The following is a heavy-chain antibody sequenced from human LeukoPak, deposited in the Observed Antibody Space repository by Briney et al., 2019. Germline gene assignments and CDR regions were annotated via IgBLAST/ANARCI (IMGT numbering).Heavy chain of an antibody. Sequence: PGGSLRLSCAASGFTFSSYAMSWVRQAPGKGLEWVSAISGSGGSTYYADSVKGRFTISRDNSKNTLYLQMNSLRAEDTAVYYCARDYYDSSGYYVYYYYYGMDVWGQGTTVTVSS. CDR2: ISGSGGST. D-gene: IGHD3-22*01. J-gene: IGHJ6*02. CDR3: ARDYYDSSGYYVYYYYYGMDV. V-gene: IGHV3-23*01. CDR1: GFTFSSYA.